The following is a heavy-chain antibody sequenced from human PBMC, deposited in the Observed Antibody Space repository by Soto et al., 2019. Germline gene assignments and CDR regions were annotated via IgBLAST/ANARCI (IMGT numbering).Heavy chain of an antibody. V-gene: IGHV3-33*01. J-gene: IGHJ6*02. CDR3: ARADPLHFGMDV. CDR2: IWYDGSNK. CDR1: GFTFSSYG. Sequence: QVQLVESGGGVVQPGRSLRLSCAASGFTFSSYGMHWVRKAAGKGLEWVAVIWYDGSNKYYADSVKGRFTISRDKSKNTLYLQMNSLRAEDTAVYYCARADPLHFGMDVWGQVITLTVSS.